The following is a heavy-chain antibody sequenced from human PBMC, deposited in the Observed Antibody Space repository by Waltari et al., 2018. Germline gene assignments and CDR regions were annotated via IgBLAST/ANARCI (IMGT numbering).Heavy chain of an antibody. Sequence: EVQLVESGGGLVQPGGSLRLSCAASGFTFSSYWMSWVRQAPGKGLEWVANIKQDGSEKYYVDSVKGRFTISRDNAKNSLYLQMNSLRAEDTAVYYCARPYCSGGSCYGIWGKGTTVTVSS. D-gene: IGHD2-15*01. CDR3: ARPYCSGGSCYGI. J-gene: IGHJ6*04. V-gene: IGHV3-7*01. CDR2: IKQDGSEK. CDR1: GFTFSSYW.